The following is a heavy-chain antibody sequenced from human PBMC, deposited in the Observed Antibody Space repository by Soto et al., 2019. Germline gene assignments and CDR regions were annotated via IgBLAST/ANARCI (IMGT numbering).Heavy chain of an antibody. CDR3: ARLIWSGYYFDY. V-gene: IGHV3-21*01. CDR1: GFTFSSYS. J-gene: IGHJ4*02. CDR2: ISSSSSYI. Sequence: GGSLRLSCAASGFTFSSYSMNWVRQAPGKGLEWVSSISSSSSYIYYADSVKGRFTISRGNAKNSLYLQMNSLRAEDTAVYYCARLIWSGYYFDYWGQGTLVTVSS. D-gene: IGHD3-3*01.